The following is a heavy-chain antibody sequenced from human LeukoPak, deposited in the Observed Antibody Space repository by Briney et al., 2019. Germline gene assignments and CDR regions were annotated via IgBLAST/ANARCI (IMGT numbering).Heavy chain of an antibody. CDR1: GFNFKNAW. Sequence: PGGSLRLSCGASGFNFKNAWMTWVRQAPGKRLEWVANIKQDGSEKYYVDSVKGRFTISRDNAKNSLYLQMNSLRAEGTAVYYCAREIYLAYCSGGSCSAHWGQGTLVTVSS. V-gene: IGHV3-7*01. D-gene: IGHD2-15*01. CDR2: IKQDGSEK. CDR3: AREIYLAYCSGGSCSAH. J-gene: IGHJ4*02.